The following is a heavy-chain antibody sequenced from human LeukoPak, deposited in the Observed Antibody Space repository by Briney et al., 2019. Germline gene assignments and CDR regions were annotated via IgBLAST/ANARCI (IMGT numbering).Heavy chain of an antibody. Sequence: ASVKVSCKASGYTFTSYYMHWVRQAPGQGLEWMGIINPSGGSTSYAQKFQGRVTMTRDMSTSTVYMELSSLRSEDTAVYYCARVMGMSGSSGVVDYWGQGTLVTVSS. J-gene: IGHJ4*02. CDR1: GYTFTSYY. V-gene: IGHV1-46*01. D-gene: IGHD1-26*01. CDR3: ARVMGMSGSSGVVDY. CDR2: INPSGGST.